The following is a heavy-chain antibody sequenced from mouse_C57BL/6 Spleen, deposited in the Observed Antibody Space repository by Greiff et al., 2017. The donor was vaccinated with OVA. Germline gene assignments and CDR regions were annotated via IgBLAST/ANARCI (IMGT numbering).Heavy chain of an antibody. D-gene: IGHD1-1*01. V-gene: IGHV1-82*01. CDR3: AREYYYGSSYEYYFDY. Sequence: QVQLKESGPELVKPGASVKISCKASGYAFSSSWMNWVKQRPGKGLEWIGRIYPGDGDTNYNGKFKGKATLTADKSSSTAYMQLSSLTSEDSAVYFCAREYYYGSSYEYYFDYWGQGTTLTVSS. J-gene: IGHJ2*01. CDR2: IYPGDGDT. CDR1: GYAFSSSW.